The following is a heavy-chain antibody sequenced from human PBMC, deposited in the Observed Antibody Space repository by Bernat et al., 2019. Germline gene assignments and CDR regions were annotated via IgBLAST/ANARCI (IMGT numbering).Heavy chain of an antibody. J-gene: IGHJ4*02. CDR3: ARAPPSYYYDSSGYIDY. CDR2: IYPGDSDT. CDR1: GYSFTSYW. D-gene: IGHD3-22*01. Sequence: EVQLVQSGAEVKKPGESLKISCKGSGYSFTSYWIGWVRQMPGKGLEWMGIIYPGDSDTRYSPSFQGQVTISADKAISTAYLQWSSLKASDTAMYYCARAPPSYYYDSSGYIDYWGQGTLVTVSS. V-gene: IGHV5-51*01.